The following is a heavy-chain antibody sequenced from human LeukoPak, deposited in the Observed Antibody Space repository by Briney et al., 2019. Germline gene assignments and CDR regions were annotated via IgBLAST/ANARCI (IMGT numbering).Heavy chain of an antibody. CDR2: ISSSSSYI. V-gene: IGHV3-21*01. Sequence: GGSLRLSCAASGFTFSSYSMNWVRQAPGKGLEWVSSISSSSSYIYYADSVKGRFTISRDNAKNSLYLQMNSLRAEDTAVYYCARGENWNDGLGYWGQGTLVTVSS. D-gene: IGHD1-1*01. CDR1: GFTFSSYS. J-gene: IGHJ4*02. CDR3: ARGENWNDGLGY.